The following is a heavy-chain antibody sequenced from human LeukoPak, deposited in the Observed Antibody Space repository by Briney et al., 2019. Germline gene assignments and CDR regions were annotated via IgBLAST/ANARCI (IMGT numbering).Heavy chain of an antibody. CDR3: AKRGVVIRVFLVGFHKEAYYFDS. CDR2: LSGSGGGT. Sequence: GGSLRLSCAASGFTFSAYNMNWVRQAPGKGLEWVAGLSGSGGGTNYADSVQGRFTISRDNPKNTLYLQMNSLRAEDTAVYFCAKRGVVIRVFLVGFHKEAYYFDSWGQGALVTVSS. D-gene: IGHD3-10*01. CDR1: GFTFSAYN. V-gene: IGHV3-23*01. J-gene: IGHJ4*02.